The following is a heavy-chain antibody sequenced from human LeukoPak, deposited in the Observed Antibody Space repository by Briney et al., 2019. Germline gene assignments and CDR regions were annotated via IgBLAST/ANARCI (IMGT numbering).Heavy chain of an antibody. CDR2: ISAYNGNT. V-gene: IGHV1-18*01. CDR1: GYTFTSYG. Sequence: GASVKVSCKASGYTFTSYGISCVRQAPGQGLEWMGWISAYNGNTNYAQKLQGRVTMTTDTSTSTAYMELRSLRSDDTAVYYCAREGLPNLSDAFDIWGQGAMVTVSS. D-gene: IGHD4-11*01. J-gene: IGHJ3*02. CDR3: AREGLPNLSDAFDI.